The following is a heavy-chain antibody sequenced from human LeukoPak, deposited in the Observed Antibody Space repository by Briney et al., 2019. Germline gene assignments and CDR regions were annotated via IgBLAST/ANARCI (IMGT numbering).Heavy chain of an antibody. CDR1: GFTFSSYA. CDR3: AREHDYGDYARAFDM. V-gene: IGHV3-30*04. J-gene: IGHJ3*02. CDR2: ISYEGSNK. Sequence: GGSLRLSCAASGFTFSSYAMHWVRQAPGKGLEWVAVISYEGSNKYYADSVKGRFIISRDNSKNTLYLQMNSLRAGDTAVYYCAREHDYGDYARAFDMGGQGTMVSVSS. D-gene: IGHD4-17*01.